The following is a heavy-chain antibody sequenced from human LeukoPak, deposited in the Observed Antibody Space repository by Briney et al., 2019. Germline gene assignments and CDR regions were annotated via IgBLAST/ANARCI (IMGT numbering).Heavy chain of an antibody. D-gene: IGHD3-10*01. V-gene: IGHV4-38-2*02. CDR2: IYHSGST. CDR3: ARDLGVYGSGTFDS. Sequence: SETLSLTCAVSGYSISSGYYWGWIRQPPGKGLEWIGSIYHSGSTYYNPSLKSRVTISVDTTKNQFSLKLSSVTAADTAVYYCARDLGVYGSGTFDSWGQGTLVTVSS. J-gene: IGHJ5*01. CDR1: GYSISSGYY.